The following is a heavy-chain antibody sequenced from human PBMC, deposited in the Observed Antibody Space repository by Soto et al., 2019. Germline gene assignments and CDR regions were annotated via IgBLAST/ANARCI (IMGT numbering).Heavy chain of an antibody. CDR2: INYRGSS. CDR1: GGSFTGYY. Sequence: QVQLQQWGAGLLKPSETLSLTCAVYGGSFTGYYWTWIRQTPGKGLEWIGEINYRGSSYYNPSLESPISMEVNTSKNQFSLKLRSVTAADTAVYFCVRGQPHRMTIFEVVIRSYDYGMDVWGQGTTVTVSS. CDR3: VRGQPHRMTIFEVVIRSYDYGMDV. J-gene: IGHJ6*02. D-gene: IGHD3-3*02. V-gene: IGHV4-34*01.